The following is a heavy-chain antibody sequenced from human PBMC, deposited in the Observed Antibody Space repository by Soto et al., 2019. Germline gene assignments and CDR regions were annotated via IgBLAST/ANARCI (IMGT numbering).Heavy chain of an antibody. CDR1: GYIFTNYG. J-gene: IGHJ4*02. Sequence: QVQLVQSGGEVKKPGASVKVSCRATGYIFTNYGMSWVRQAPGQGLEWMGWISTYNGNTKYAQKFQGRVTITTDTSTNTAYMELTSLRSDDTAMYYCTRDLKYYDLLIGDNIGVYWGQGTLVTVSP. CDR3: TRDLKYYDLLIGDNIGVY. D-gene: IGHD3-9*01. V-gene: IGHV1-18*01. CDR2: ISTYNGNT.